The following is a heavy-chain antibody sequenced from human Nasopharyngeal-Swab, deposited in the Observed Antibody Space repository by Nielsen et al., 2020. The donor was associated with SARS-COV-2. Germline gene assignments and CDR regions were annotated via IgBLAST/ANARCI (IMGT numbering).Heavy chain of an antibody. Sequence: QIPSLLCSVPCFSLCRGYYWVWPRQPPGKALEWIGSIYHSGSTYYNPSLKSRVTISVDPSKNQFSLKLSSVTAADTAVYYCATYYGSGLYYYMDVWGKGTTVTVSS. J-gene: IGHJ6*03. D-gene: IGHD3-10*01. V-gene: IGHV4-38-2*01. CDR1: CFSLCRGYY. CDR2: IYHSGST. CDR3: ATYYGSGLYYYMDV.